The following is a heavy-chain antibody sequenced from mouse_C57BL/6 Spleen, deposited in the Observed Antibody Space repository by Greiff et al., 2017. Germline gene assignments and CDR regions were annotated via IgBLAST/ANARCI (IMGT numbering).Heavy chain of an antibody. J-gene: IGHJ2*01. Sequence: QVQLQQSGPELVKPGASVKISCKASGYAFSSSWMNWVKQRPGKGLEWIGRIYPGDGDTNYNEKFKGKATLTADKSSSTAYMQLSSLTSEDSAVYFCARGMSIYYFDYWGQGTTLTVSS. CDR3: ARGMSIYYFDY. V-gene: IGHV1-82*01. CDR1: GYAFSSSW. CDR2: IYPGDGDT. D-gene: IGHD2-10*02.